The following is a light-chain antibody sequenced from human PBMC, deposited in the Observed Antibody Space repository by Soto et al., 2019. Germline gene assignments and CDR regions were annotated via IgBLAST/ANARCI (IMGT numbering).Light chain of an antibody. CDR1: QSVSSY. CDR2: GAS. J-gene: IGKJ1*01. Sequence: EIVLTQSPGTLSLSPGERATLSCRASQSVSSYLAWYQQKPGKAPRLLIYGASSMPTGIPDWFSGSGSGTDFSLSPSRLRPLVFPMYYGSHYGSPSRTFGQGTKVEIK. CDR3: SHYGSPSRT. V-gene: IGKV3-20*01.